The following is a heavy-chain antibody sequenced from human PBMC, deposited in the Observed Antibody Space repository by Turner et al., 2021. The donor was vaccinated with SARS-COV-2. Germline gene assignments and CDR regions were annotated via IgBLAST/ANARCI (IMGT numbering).Heavy chain of an antibody. V-gene: IGHV4-39*01. CDR3: ARLPVGYYVSGSYYHYGMDV. CDR1: GRPTRRSSYY. J-gene: IGHJ6*02. CDR2: IYYSGGT. Sequence: QLQLQESGPGLVKPSETLSLTCTVSGRPTRRSSYYWGWYRQPPGKGLEWLVGIYYSGGTYYNPSLKSRVTISVDTSKNQFSLKLISVTAADTAVYYCARLPVGYYVSGSYYHYGMDVWGQGTTVTVSS. D-gene: IGHD3-10*01.